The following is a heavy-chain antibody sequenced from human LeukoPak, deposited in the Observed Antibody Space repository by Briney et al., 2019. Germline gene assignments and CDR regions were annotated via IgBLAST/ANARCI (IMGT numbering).Heavy chain of an antibody. Sequence: GGSLRLSCAASGFTFSNYAMNWVRQASGKGLEWVGRIRSKANSYATAYAASVKGRFTISRDDSKNTAYLQMNSLKTEDTAVYYCTRYGDYPFDYWGQGTLVTVSS. D-gene: IGHD2-21*01. CDR3: TRYGDYPFDY. CDR2: IRSKANSYAT. J-gene: IGHJ4*02. V-gene: IGHV3-73*01. CDR1: GFTFSNYA.